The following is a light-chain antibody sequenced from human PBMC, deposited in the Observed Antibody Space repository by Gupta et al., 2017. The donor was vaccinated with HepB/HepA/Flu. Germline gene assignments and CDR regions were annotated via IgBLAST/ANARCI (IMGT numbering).Light chain of an antibody. CDR1: QGISNY. J-gene: IGKJ1*01. Sequence: DIQMSQSPSSLSACLGDRDTITCRASQGISNYLAWYQQKPGKVPKLLIYAASTLQSGVPSRFSGSGSGTDFTLTISSLQPEDVATYYCQNYNSAARTFGQGTKVEIK. CDR2: AAS. CDR3: QNYNSAART. V-gene: IGKV1-27*01.